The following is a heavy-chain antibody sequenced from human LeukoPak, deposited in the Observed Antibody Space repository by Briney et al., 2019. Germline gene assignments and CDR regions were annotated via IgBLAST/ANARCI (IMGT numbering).Heavy chain of an antibody. J-gene: IGHJ4*02. D-gene: IGHD5-12*01. Sequence: GASVKVSCKASGYTFTSYDINWVRQATGQGLEWMGWMNPNSGNTGYAQKFQGRVTITGNTSISTAYMELSSLRSEDTAVYYCARGPPVAKLPFDYWGQGTLVTVSS. CDR2: MNPNSGNT. CDR3: ARGPPVAKLPFDY. V-gene: IGHV1-8*03. CDR1: GYTFTSYD.